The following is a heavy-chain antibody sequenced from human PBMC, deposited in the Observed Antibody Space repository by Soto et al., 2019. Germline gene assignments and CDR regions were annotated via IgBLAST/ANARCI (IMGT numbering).Heavy chain of an antibody. J-gene: IGHJ4*02. D-gene: IGHD1-1*01. CDR1: GYGFTTYG. CDR3: ARGRYGDY. Sequence: QVHLVQSGAEVKKPGASVKVSCKGSGYGFTTYGITWVRQTPGQGLEWMAWISAHNGNTNHAQKLQGRVTVTRDISTSTAYMELRSLRSHDTAVYYCARGRYGDYWGQGALVTVSS. V-gene: IGHV1-18*01. CDR2: ISAHNGNT.